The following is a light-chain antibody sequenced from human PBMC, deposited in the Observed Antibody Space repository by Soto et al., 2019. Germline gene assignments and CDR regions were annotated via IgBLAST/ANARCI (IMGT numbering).Light chain of an antibody. J-gene: IGLJ2*01. Sequence: QSVLTQPPSASGSPGQSVTIPCAGTSTDVGEYNYVSWYQQHPGKVPKLIIFEVNKRPSGVPDRFSGSKSGDTASLTVSGLHAEDEADYYCSSFVGAPVIFGGGTKLTVL. CDR2: EVN. V-gene: IGLV2-8*01. CDR3: SSFVGAPVI. CDR1: STDVGEYNY.